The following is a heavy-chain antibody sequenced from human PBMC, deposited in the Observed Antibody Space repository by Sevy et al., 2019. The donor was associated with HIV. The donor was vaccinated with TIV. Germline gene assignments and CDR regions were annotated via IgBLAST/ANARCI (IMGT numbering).Heavy chain of an antibody. CDR3: ARRVAGGSYADSNYYYYYYMDV. CDR2: INPNSGGT. CDR1: GYTFTGYY. J-gene: IGHJ6*03. D-gene: IGHD1-26*01. Sequence: ASVKVSCKASGYTFTGYYMHWVRQAPGQGLEWMGWINPNSGGTNYAQKFQGRVTMTRDTSIRTAYMERSRLRSDDTAVYYCARRVAGGSYADSNYYYYYYMDVWGKGTTVTVSS. V-gene: IGHV1-2*02.